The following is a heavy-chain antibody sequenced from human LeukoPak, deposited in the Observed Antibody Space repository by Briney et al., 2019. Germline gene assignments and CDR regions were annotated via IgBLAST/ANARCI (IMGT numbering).Heavy chain of an antibody. D-gene: IGHD6-19*01. CDR1: GYTFTGYY. Sequence: ASVKASCKASGYTFTGYYMHWVRQAPGQGLEWMGWINPNSGGTNYAQKFQGRVTMTRDTSISTAYMELSRLRSDDTAVYYCARIEWGYQLLPRYSSGWYFDYWGQGTLVTVSS. V-gene: IGHV1-2*02. CDR3: ARIEWGYQLLPRYSSGWYFDY. CDR2: INPNSGGT. J-gene: IGHJ4*02.